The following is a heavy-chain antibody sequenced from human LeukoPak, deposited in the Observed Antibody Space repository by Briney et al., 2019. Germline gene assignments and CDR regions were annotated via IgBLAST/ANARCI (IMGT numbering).Heavy chain of an antibody. V-gene: IGHV4-39*07. CDR3: ARDTGASFDP. CDR1: GGSFSSYY. Sequence: SETLSLTCGVYGGSFSSYYWGWIRQPPGKVLEWIGSIYYSGSTYYNPSLKSRVTISVDTSKNQFSLKLSSVTAADTAVYYCARDTGASFDPWGQGTLVTVSS. J-gene: IGHJ5*02. D-gene: IGHD3-10*01. CDR2: IYYSGST.